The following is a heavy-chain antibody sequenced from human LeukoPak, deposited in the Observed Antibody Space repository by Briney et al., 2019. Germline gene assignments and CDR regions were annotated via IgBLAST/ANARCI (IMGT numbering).Heavy chain of an antibody. CDR3: ARVLRYFDWVFDN. CDR2: INGDASST. Sequence: GSLRLSCAGSGFTFNTYWMHWVRQAPGKGLVWVSRINGDASSTNYADSVKGRFTISRDNAKNTLYLQMDNLRAEDTAVYYCARVLRYFDWVFDNRGQGTLVTVSS. J-gene: IGHJ4*02. V-gene: IGHV3-74*01. D-gene: IGHD3-9*01. CDR1: GFTFNTYW.